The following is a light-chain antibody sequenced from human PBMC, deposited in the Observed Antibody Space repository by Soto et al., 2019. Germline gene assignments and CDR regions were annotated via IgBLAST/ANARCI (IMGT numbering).Light chain of an antibody. V-gene: IGKV3-20*01. CDR3: QQYGSSLPVT. Sequence: ERVLTQSPGTLSLSPGERATLSCRASQSVSSSYLAWYQQKPGQAPRLLIYGVSSRATGIPDRFSGSASGTDFTLTISRLETEDFAVYYCQQYGSSLPVTFGQGTKVDIK. CDR2: GVS. CDR1: QSVSSSY. J-gene: IGKJ2*01.